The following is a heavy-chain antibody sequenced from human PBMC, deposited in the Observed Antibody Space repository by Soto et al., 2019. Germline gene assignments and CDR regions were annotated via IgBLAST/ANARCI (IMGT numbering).Heavy chain of an antibody. CDR3: ARGPSGYDSPLFEY. CDR1: GYTFTGYY. V-gene: IGHV1-2*02. J-gene: IGHJ4*02. D-gene: IGHD5-12*01. CDR2: INPNSGGT. Sequence: ASVKVSCKASGYTFTGYYMHWVRQAPGQGLEWMGWINPNSGGTNYAQKFQGRVTMTRDTSISTAYMELSRLRSDDTAVYCCARGPSGYDSPLFEYWGQGTLVTVCS.